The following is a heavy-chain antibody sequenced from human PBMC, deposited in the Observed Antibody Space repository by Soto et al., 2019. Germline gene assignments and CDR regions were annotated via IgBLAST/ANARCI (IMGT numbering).Heavy chain of an antibody. V-gene: IGHV2-5*02. CDR3: AHRPHTAMAHYYFDY. CDR2: IYWDDDK. J-gene: IGHJ4*02. Sequence: QITLKESGPTLVKPTQTLTLTCTFSGFSLSTSGVGVGWIRQPPGKALEWLALIYWDDDKRYSPSLKSRLTITKDTSKNQVVLTMTNMDPVDTATYYCAHRPHTAMAHYYFDYWGQGTLVTVSS. CDR1: GFSLSTSGVG. D-gene: IGHD5-18*01.